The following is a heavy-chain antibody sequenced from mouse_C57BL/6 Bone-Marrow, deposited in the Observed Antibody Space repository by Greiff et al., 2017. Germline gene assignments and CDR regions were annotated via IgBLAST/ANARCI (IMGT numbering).Heavy chain of an antibody. Sequence: EVKLVESGGGLVQPGGSLKLSCAASGFTFSDYGMAWVRQAPRKGPEWVAFISNLAYSIYYADTVTGRFTISSENAKNTLYLEMSSLRSEDTAMYYCARHNYGSRGYFDVWGTGTTVTVSS. CDR2: ISNLAYSI. J-gene: IGHJ1*03. V-gene: IGHV5-15*01. CDR1: GFTFSDYG. CDR3: ARHNYGSRGYFDV. D-gene: IGHD1-1*01.